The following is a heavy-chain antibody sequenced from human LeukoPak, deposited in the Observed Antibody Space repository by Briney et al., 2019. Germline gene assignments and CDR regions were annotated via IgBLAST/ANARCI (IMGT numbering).Heavy chain of an antibody. CDR2: NNGDGSTT. D-gene: IGHD2-15*01. J-gene: IGHJ5*02. V-gene: IGHV3-74*01. CDR3: ARDPRNVGLAP. CDR1: GFSLSGYW. Sequence: GGSLRLSCVASGFSLSGYWMYWVRQAPGKGLMYISRNNGDGSTTNYADVVKGRFTMSRDNVKNTLYLQMNSLRVEDRAVYYCARDPRNVGLAPWGQGTLVTVSS.